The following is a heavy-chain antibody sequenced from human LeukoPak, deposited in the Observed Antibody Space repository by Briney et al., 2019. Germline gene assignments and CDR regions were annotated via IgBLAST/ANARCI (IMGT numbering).Heavy chain of an antibody. J-gene: IGHJ4*02. CDR2: IDERGSGK. CDR1: GFLFNNYW. CDR3: ARDVAASLDY. D-gene: IGHD6-13*01. Sequence: GGSLRLSCAASGFLFNNYWMSWVRQAPGKGLEWVGNIDERGSGKWYVDSVKGRFTMSRDNAKNSLFLETNSLRVEDTAVYYCARDVAASLDYWGQGTLVTVSS. V-gene: IGHV3-7*01.